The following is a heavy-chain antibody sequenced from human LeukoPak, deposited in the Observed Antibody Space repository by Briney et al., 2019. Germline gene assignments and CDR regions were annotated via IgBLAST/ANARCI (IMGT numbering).Heavy chain of an antibody. V-gene: IGHV3-23*01. J-gene: IGHJ3*02. Sequence: QPGGSLRLSCTASGFTFRTFAMTWVRQAPGKGLEWVSVISASGDNTYYADSVKGRFTISRDDSQNTLYLQMNSLRAEDTALYYCAKGFYDISAYHYAFDIWGQGTMVTVSS. CDR1: GFTFRTFA. CDR3: AKGFYDISAYHYAFDI. CDR2: ISASGDNT. D-gene: IGHD3-22*01.